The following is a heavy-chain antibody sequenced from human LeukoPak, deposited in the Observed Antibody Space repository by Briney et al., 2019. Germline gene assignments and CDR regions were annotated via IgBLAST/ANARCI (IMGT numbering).Heavy chain of an antibody. CDR3: AGGGIAVLDY. V-gene: IGHV3-30*03. Sequence: GGSLRLSCAASGFTFSSYGMHWVRQAPGKGLEWVAVISSDGNNKYHADSVRGRFTISRDNPKNTLYLQKNSLRAEDTAVYYCAGGGIAVLDYWGQGTLVTVTS. J-gene: IGHJ4*02. CDR1: GFTFSSYG. D-gene: IGHD6-19*01. CDR2: ISSDGNNK.